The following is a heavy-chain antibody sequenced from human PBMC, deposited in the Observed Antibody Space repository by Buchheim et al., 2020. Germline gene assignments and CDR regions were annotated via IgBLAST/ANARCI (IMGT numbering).Heavy chain of an antibody. CDR2: IYYSGST. J-gene: IGHJ5*02. D-gene: IGHD3-10*01. Sequence: QVQLQESGPGLVKPSQTLSLTCSVSGGSMSNGDYYWSWIRQPPGKGLEWIGYIYYSGSTDYNPSLKSRVTISVDTSKNQFSLKLGSVTAADTAVYYCARASGYYGSGSYYRLNLNWIDPWGQGTL. CDR1: GGSMSNGDYY. CDR3: ARASGYYGSGSYYRLNLNWIDP. V-gene: IGHV4-30-4*01.